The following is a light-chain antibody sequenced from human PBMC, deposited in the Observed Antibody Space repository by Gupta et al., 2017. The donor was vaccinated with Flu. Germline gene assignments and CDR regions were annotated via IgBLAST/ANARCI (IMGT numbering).Light chain of an antibody. Sequence: EIVMTQSPDTLSVSPGETATLSCRASQNVNSDVAWYQQKPGQAPRLLIYGASTRATGVPSSIRGSGSWTEFTLTISSLQSEDSAVYFCHQDNTWPRTFGQGTKVEIK. CDR2: GAS. CDR3: HQDNTWPRT. J-gene: IGKJ1*01. V-gene: IGKV3-15*01. CDR1: QNVNSD.